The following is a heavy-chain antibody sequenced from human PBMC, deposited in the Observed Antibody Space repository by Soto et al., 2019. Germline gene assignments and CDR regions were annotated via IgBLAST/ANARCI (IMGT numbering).Heavy chain of an antibody. J-gene: IGHJ4*02. V-gene: IGHV5-10-1*01. CDR1: GYSFTSYL. Sequence: EVQLVQSGAEVKKPGESLRISCKGSGYSFTSYLISWVRQMPGKGLEWMGRIDPSDSYTNYSPSFQGHVTISADKSINTAYLQWSSLKASDTAKYYCATRAGFLEGFVNWGQGTLVTVSS. D-gene: IGHD3-10*01. CDR2: IDPSDSYT. CDR3: ATRAGFLEGFVN.